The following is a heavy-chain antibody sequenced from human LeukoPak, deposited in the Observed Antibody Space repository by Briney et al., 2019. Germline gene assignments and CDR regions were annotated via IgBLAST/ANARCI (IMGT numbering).Heavy chain of an antibody. Sequence: GRALRLSCAASGFTLSNYCMHRGRPGPGQGVAWVAVLLYDGSNKYYADSVKGRFTISRDNSKNTLYLQMNSLRAEDTAVYYCAKDPRYCSGGSCYLSGYFDYWGQGTLVTVSS. CDR2: LLYDGSNK. V-gene: IGHV3-30*18. J-gene: IGHJ4*02. D-gene: IGHD2-15*01. CDR1: GFTLSNYC. CDR3: AKDPRYCSGGSCYLSGYFDY.